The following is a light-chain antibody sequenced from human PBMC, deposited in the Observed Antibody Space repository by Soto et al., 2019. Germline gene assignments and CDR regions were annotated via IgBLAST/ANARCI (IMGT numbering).Light chain of an antibody. CDR1: QSVGSY. V-gene: IGKV3-15*01. CDR2: GAS. J-gene: IGKJ2*01. CDR3: QQYDSWPPSYT. Sequence: EIVMTQSPTTLSVSLGDRATLSCRASQSVGSYLAWYQQKPGQAPRLLIYGASTRATGMPARFSGSGSETDFTLTISSLQSEDFAVYYCQQYDSWPPSYTFGQGTKLEIK.